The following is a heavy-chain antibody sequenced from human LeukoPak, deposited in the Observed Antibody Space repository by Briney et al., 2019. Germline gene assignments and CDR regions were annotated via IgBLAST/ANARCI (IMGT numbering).Heavy chain of an antibody. CDR3: ARGPQEYWGYFDY. CDR1: GGSISSGSYY. V-gene: IGHV4-61*02. Sequence: SETLSLTCTVSGGSISSGSYYWSWIRQPAGKGLEWIGRIYTSGSTNYNPSLKSRVTISVDTSKNQFSLKLSSVTAADTAVYYCARGPQEYWGYFDYWGQGTLVTVSS. D-gene: IGHD2-8*02. J-gene: IGHJ4*02. CDR2: IYTSGST.